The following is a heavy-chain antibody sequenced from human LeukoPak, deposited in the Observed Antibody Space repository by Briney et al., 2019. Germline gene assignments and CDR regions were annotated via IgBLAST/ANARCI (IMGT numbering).Heavy chain of an antibody. J-gene: IGHJ4*02. CDR3: ARTYYDILTGEIDY. V-gene: IGHV3-30-3*01. Sequence: GGSLRLSCAASGFTFSSYAMPWVRQAPGKGLEWVAVISYDGSNKYYADSVKGRFTISRDNSKNTLYLQMNSLRAEDTAVYYCARTYYDILTGEIDYWGQGTLVTVSS. CDR1: GFTFSSYA. D-gene: IGHD3-9*01. CDR2: ISYDGSNK.